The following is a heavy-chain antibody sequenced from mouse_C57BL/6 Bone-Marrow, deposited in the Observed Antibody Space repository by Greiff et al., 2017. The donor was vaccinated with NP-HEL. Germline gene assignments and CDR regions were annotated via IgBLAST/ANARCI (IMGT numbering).Heavy chain of an antibody. CDR3: ARSPPITTVVATYAMDY. V-gene: IGHV1-53*01. Sequence: QVQLQQSGTELVKPGASVKLSCKASGYTFTSYWMHWVKQRPGQGLEWIGNINPSNGGTNYNEKFKSKATLTVDKSSSTAYMQLSSLTSEDSAVYYCARSPPITTVVATYAMDYWGQGTSVTVSS. CDR1: GYTFTSYW. J-gene: IGHJ4*01. CDR2: INPSNGGT. D-gene: IGHD1-1*01.